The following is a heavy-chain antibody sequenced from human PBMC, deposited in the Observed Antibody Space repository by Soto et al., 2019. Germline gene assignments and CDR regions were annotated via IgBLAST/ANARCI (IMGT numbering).Heavy chain of an antibody. CDR1: GFTFTSSS. V-gene: IGHV1-58*01. CDR2: IVVGSGNT. J-gene: IGHJ5*02. D-gene: IGHD6-13*01. CDR3: AADHSSSQVKFDP. Sequence: GASVKVSCKASGFTFTSSSVQWVLQARGQRLEWIGWIVVGSGNTNYAQKFQERVTITRDMSTSTAHMELSSLRSEDTAVYYCAADHSSSQVKFDPWGQGTLVTVSS.